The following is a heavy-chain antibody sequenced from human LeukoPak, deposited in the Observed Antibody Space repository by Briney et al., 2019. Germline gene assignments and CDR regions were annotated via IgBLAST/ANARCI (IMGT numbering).Heavy chain of an antibody. CDR1: GGSFSGYY. CDR2: INHSGST. CDR3: ARGLLSYDYFDY. J-gene: IGHJ4*02. Sequence: SETLSLTCAVYGGSFSGYYWSWIRQPPGKGLEWIGEINHSGSTNYNPSLKSRVTISVDTSKNQFSLKLSSVTAADTAVYYCARGLLSYDYFDYWGQGTLVTVSS. V-gene: IGHV4-34*01. D-gene: IGHD2/OR15-2a*01.